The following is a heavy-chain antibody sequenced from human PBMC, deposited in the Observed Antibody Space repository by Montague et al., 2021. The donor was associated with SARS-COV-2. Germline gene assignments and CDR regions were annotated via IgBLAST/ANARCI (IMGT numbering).Heavy chain of an antibody. CDR2: IYTSGST. V-gene: IGHV4-61*02. CDR1: GGSISSGSYY. D-gene: IGHD3-10*01. CDR3: ARVGVGTMVRGVIPAYYYYGMDV. J-gene: IGHJ6*02. Sequence: TLSLTSTVSGGSISSGSYYWSWIRQPAGKGLEWIGRIYTSGSTNYNPSLKSRVTISVDTSKNQFSLKLSSVTAADTAVYYCARVGVGTMVRGVIPAYYYYGMDVWGQGTTVTVSS.